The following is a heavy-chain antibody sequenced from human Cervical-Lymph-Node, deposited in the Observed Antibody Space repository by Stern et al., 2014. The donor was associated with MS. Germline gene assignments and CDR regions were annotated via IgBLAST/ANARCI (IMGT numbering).Heavy chain of an antibody. V-gene: IGHV3-23*04. CDR2: ISGSGVNT. CDR3: AKDRFYDSSGYKSPWH. D-gene: IGHD3-22*01. Sequence: VHLVESGGGLEQPGGSLRLSCAASGFTFSNFAMNWVRQAPGKGLEWVSAISGSGVNTYYADSVKGRFTISRDNSKNTLHLQMHSLRAEDTAVYFCAKDRFYDSSGYKSPWHWGQGTRVTVSS. CDR1: GFTFSNFA. J-gene: IGHJ4*02.